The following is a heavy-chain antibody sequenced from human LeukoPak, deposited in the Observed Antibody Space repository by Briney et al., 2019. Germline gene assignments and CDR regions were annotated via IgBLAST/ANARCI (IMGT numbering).Heavy chain of an antibody. D-gene: IGHD4-17*01. CDR3: ASYDYGDSDY. V-gene: IGHV4-39*01. J-gene: IGHJ4*02. Sequence: SETPSLTCTVSGGSISSSSYYWGWIRQPPGRGLEWIGSIYYSGSTYYNPSLKSRVTISVDTSKNQFSLKLSSVTAADTAVYYCASYDYGDSDYWGQGTLVTVSS. CDR2: IYYSGST. CDR1: GGSISSSSYY.